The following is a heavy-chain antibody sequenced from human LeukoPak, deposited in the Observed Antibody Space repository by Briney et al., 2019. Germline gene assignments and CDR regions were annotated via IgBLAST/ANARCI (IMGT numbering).Heavy chain of an antibody. CDR3: TRWSGFGDD. CDR1: GFTFSSNS. V-gene: IGHV3-23*01. D-gene: IGHD3-10*01. Sequence: GGSLRLSCAASGFTFSSNSMTWVRQTPGKGLEWVSGISRSGDSTFYADSVKGLFTISRDNSRNTVYLQMSSLRPEDTAVYYCTRWSGFGDDWGQGTLVTVSS. CDR2: ISRSGDST. J-gene: IGHJ4*02.